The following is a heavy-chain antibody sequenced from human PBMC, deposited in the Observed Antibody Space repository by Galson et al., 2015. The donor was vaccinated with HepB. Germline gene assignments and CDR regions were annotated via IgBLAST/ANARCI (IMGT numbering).Heavy chain of an antibody. CDR1: GGTFSSYA. Sequence: SVKVSCKASGGTFSSYAISWVRQAPGQGLEWMGGIIPIFGTANYAQKFQGRVTITADESTSTAYMELSSLRSEDTAVYYCARTYYGSGTPGPAYYYYYMDVWGKGTTVTVSS. D-gene: IGHD3-10*01. J-gene: IGHJ6*03. CDR3: ARTYYGSGTPGPAYYYYYMDV. CDR2: IIPIFGTA. V-gene: IGHV1-69*13.